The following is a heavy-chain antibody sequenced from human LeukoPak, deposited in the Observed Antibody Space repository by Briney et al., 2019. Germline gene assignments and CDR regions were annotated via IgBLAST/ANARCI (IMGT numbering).Heavy chain of an antibody. CDR1: GGSISSYY. V-gene: IGHV4-4*09. Sequence: PSETLSLTCTVSGGSISSYYWSWIRQPPGKGLEWIGYIYTSGSTNYNPSLKSRVTISVDTSKNQFSLKLSSVTAADTAVYYCARWGGRAQTFDYWGQGTLVTVSS. CDR2: IYTSGST. CDR3: ARWGGRAQTFDY. D-gene: IGHD2-15*01. J-gene: IGHJ4*02.